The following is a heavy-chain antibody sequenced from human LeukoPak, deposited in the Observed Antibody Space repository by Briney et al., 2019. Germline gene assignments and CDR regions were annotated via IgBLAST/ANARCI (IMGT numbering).Heavy chain of an antibody. J-gene: IGHJ3*02. CDR3: ANPSGTYGPGAFDI. V-gene: IGHV3-30*18. Sequence: TGGSLRLSCAASGFNFSPYGMHWVRQPPGKGLEWVALISYDGSNKYFADSVKGRFTISRDNSENKLYLQMNSLRPEDTAVYYCANPSGTYGPGAFDIWGQGTMVTVSS. D-gene: IGHD1-26*01. CDR2: ISYDGSNK. CDR1: GFNFSPYG.